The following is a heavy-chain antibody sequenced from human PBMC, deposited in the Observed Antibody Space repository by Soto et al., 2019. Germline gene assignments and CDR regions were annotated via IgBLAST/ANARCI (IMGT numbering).Heavy chain of an antibody. V-gene: IGHV3-74*01. D-gene: IGHD3-10*01. CDR1: GFSFSDYW. J-gene: IGHJ4*02. CDR2: IKTDGTST. Sequence: EVQLVESRGGLVQPGGSLRLSCAASGFSFSDYWIHWVRQAPEKGLEWVSRIKTDGTSTDYADSVKGRFTISRDNAKNTLYLQMSSLSAEDTVVFYCAKREGNTYGLFHWGQGTRVTVS. CDR3: AKREGNTYGLFH.